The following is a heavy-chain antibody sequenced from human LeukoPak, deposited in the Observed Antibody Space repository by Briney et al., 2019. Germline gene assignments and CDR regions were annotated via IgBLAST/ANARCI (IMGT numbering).Heavy chain of an antibody. Sequence: SETLSLTCAVYGGSFSGYYWSWIRQPPGKGLEWIGEINHSGSTNYNPSLKSRVTISVDTSKNQFSLKLSSVTAADTAVYYCARGPRRYYDSSGPIDYWGQGTLVTVSS. J-gene: IGHJ4*02. V-gene: IGHV4-34*01. D-gene: IGHD3-22*01. CDR3: ARGPRRYYDSSGPIDY. CDR2: INHSGST. CDR1: GGSFSGYY.